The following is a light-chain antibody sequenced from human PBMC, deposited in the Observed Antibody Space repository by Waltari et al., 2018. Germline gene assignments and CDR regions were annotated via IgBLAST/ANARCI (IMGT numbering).Light chain of an antibody. CDR1: QSISNY. CDR2: KAS. V-gene: IGKV1-5*03. J-gene: IGKJ2*03. CDR3: QQYNTYSS. Sequence: DIQMTRSPSTLSASVGDTITITCRASQSISNYLAWYQQKPGKAPKLLIYKASSSGSGVPSRFSGSGSGTEFTLTISSLQPDDFATYYCQQYNTYSSFGQGTKLEIK.